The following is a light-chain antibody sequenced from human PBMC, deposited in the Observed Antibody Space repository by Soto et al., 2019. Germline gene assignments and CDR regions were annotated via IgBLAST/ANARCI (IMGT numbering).Light chain of an antibody. CDR1: QSVDTTF. V-gene: IGKV3-20*01. CDR2: GAS. CDR3: QQYMSSVT. Sequence: EIVLTQSPGSLSLSPGQRATLSCSASQSVDTTFFAWYQKKPGQAPRLLIYGASKRATGIPDRFSGSGSGTDFTPSISRLEPEDFAVYYCQQYMSSVTFGQGTKVEIK. J-gene: IGKJ1*01.